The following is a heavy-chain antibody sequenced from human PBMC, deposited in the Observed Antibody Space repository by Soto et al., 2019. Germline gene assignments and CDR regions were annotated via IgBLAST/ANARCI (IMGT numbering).Heavy chain of an antibody. CDR3: ARDRGGYCSGGSCSEAWFDR. J-gene: IGHJ5*02. Sequence: GASVKVSCKASGYTFTSYPIHWVRQAPGQRPEWMGWINTGNGYTKYSQRLQARVTITRDTSASTSYMQLSRLRAEDTAVYYCARDRGGYCSGGSCSEAWFDRWG. CDR1: GYTFTSYP. D-gene: IGHD2-15*01. CDR2: INTGNGYT. V-gene: IGHV1-3*04.